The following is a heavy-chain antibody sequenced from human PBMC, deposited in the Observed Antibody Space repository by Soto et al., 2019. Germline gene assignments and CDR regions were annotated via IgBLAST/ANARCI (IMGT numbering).Heavy chain of an antibody. CDR1: GFTFSSYE. CDR3: ARDEDAFDI. CDR2: ISSSGSTI. J-gene: IGHJ3*02. V-gene: IGHV3-48*03. Sequence: GGSLRLSCAASGFTFSSYEMNWVRQAPGKGLEWVSYISSSGSTIYYADSVKGLFTISRDNAKNSLYLQMNILRADVTAVYYCARDEDAFDIGGQGTMVTFSS.